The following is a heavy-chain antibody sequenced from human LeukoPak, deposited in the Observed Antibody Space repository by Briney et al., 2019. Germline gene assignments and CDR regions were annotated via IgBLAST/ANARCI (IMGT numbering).Heavy chain of an antibody. CDR3: ARANEDWAFDY. Sequence: GSLRLSCAASGFTFSDYYMSWIRQAPGKGLEWVSSISSSSSYIYYADSVKGRFTISRDNAKNSLYLQMNSLRAEDTAVYYCARANEDWAFDYWGQGTLVTVSS. CDR1: GFTFSDYY. D-gene: IGHD3/OR15-3a*01. V-gene: IGHV3-11*06. CDR2: ISSSSSYI. J-gene: IGHJ4*02.